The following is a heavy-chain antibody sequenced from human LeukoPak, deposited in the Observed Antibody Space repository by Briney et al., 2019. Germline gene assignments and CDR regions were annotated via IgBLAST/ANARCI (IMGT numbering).Heavy chain of an antibody. D-gene: IGHD3-16*01. CDR1: EFTFSSYS. CDR3: ARGGIKRAGALDY. CDR2: ISSSSSTI. V-gene: IGHV3-48*01. J-gene: IGHJ4*02. Sequence: GGSLRLSCAASEFTFSSYSMNWVRQAPGKGLEWVSYISSSSSTIYYADSVKGRFTISRDNAKNSLYLQMNSLRAEDTAVYYCARGGIKRAGALDYWGQGTLVTVSS.